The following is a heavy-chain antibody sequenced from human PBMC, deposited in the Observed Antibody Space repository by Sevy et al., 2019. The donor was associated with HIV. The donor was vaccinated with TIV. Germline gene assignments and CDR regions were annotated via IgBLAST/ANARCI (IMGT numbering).Heavy chain of an antibody. Sequence: SEILSLTCIVSGGSISNSSFYWGWIRQPPGKGLEWLGSIYYSGSTYYNPSLKSRVTLSVDTSKNQFSLKLSSVTAADTALYYCARITSRGWGVFDVWGQGTMVTVSS. CDR1: GGSISNSSFY. V-gene: IGHV4-39*01. J-gene: IGHJ3*01. CDR2: IYYSGST. CDR3: ARITSRGWGVFDV. D-gene: IGHD3-10*01.